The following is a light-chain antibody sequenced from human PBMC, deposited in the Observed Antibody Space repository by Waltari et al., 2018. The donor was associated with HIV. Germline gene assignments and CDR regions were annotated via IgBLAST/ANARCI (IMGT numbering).Light chain of an antibody. Sequence: SYVLTQPPSVSVSPGQTATITCSGDKLGDKYACWYQQKPGQSPVLVIHQDTKRPSGIPERFSGSNSGNTATLTISGTQAMDEADYYCQAWDNSTAVVFGGGTRLTVL. CDR1: KLGDKY. CDR3: QAWDNSTAVV. CDR2: QDT. V-gene: IGLV3-1*01. J-gene: IGLJ2*01.